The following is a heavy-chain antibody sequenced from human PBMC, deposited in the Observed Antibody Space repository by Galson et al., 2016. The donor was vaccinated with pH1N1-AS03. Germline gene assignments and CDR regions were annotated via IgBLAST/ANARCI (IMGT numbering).Heavy chain of an antibody. CDR3: ARGTNFYGAGSYNSPDSYFDI. D-gene: IGHD3-10*01. Sequence: ETLSLTCSVSGGSMSTYYWSWIRQPAGKGLEWIGRVHNSGNTYYSPSLKSRVAMSVDTSTNHFSLTLSSVTAADTAVYFCARGTNFYGAGSYNSPDSYFDIWGRGTLVTVSS. V-gene: IGHV4-4*07. CDR1: GGSMSTYY. CDR2: VHNSGNT. J-gene: IGHJ2*01.